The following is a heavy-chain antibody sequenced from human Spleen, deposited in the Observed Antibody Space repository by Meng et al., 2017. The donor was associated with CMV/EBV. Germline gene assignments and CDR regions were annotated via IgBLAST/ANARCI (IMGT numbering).Heavy chain of an antibody. CDR3: ARVSGSGGNAPFDI. D-gene: IGHD4-23*01. CDR2: ISGSGVTM. J-gene: IGHJ3*02. CDR1: GFTFRNYD. Sequence: GESLKISCAASGFTFRNYDMNWVRQAPGKGLEWVSFISGSGVTMYYVDSVKGRFTISRDNAKNSLYLQMTSLRADDTAVYYCARVSGSGGNAPFDIWGQGTMVTVSS. V-gene: IGHV3-48*03.